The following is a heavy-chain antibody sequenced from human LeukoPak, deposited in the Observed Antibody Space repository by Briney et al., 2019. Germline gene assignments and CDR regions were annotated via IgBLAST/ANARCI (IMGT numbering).Heavy chain of an antibody. D-gene: IGHD6-13*01. CDR2: ISGSGGST. V-gene: IGHV3-23*01. Sequence: GGSLRLSCAASGFTFSSYAMSWVLQAPGKGLEWVSAISGSGGSTYYADSVKGRFTISRDNSKNTLYLQMNSLRAEDTAVYYCAKDTIGSIAAVTVDYWGQGTLVTVSS. CDR1: GFTFSSYA. J-gene: IGHJ4*02. CDR3: AKDTIGSIAAVTVDY.